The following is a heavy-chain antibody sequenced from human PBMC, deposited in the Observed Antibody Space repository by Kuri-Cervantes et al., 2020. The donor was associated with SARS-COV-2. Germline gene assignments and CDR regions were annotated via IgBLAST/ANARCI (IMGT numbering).Heavy chain of an antibody. J-gene: IGHJ4*02. Sequence: GESLKISCAASGFTFSDYYMSWIRQAPGKGLEWVSYISSSGSTIYYADSVKGRFTISRDNAKNSLYLLINTLRAEDTAVYYCATTGYSSGWYNFDYWGQGTLVTVSS. CDR2: ISSSGSTI. CDR1: GFTFSDYY. D-gene: IGHD6-19*01. V-gene: IGHV3-11*04. CDR3: ATTGYSSGWYNFDY.